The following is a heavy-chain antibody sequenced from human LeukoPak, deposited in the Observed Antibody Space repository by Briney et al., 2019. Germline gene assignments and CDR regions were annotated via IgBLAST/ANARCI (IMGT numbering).Heavy chain of an antibody. J-gene: IGHJ6*04. CDR3: AKRVVHDYYYYGMDV. CDR2: ISGSGGST. Sequence: GGSLGLSCAASGFTFSSYAMSWVRQAPGKGLEWVSAISGSGGSTYYADSVKGRFTISRDNSKNTLYLQMNSLRAEDTAVYYCAKRVVHDYYYYGMDVWGKGTTVTVSS. V-gene: IGHV3-23*01. D-gene: IGHD5/OR15-5a*01. CDR1: GFTFSSYA.